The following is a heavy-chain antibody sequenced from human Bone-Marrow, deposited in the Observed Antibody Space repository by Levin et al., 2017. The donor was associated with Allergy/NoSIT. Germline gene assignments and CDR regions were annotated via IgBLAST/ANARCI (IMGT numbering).Heavy chain of an antibody. Sequence: PSETLSLTCTVSGGSISSYYWSWIRQPPGKGLEWIGYIYYSGSTNYNPSLKSRVTISVDTSKNQFSLKLSSVTAADTAVYYCARDRAVAGIGNYYYYYGMDVWGQGTTVTVSS. V-gene: IGHV4-59*01. CDR2: IYYSGST. J-gene: IGHJ6*02. CDR3: ARDRAVAGIGNYYYYYGMDV. D-gene: IGHD6-19*01. CDR1: GGSISSYY.